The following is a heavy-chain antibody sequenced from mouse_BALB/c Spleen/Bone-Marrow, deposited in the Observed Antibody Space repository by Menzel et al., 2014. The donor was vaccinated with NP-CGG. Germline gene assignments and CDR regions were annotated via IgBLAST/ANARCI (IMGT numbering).Heavy chain of an antibody. D-gene: IGHD1-1*01. CDR1: GYTFTSYW. Sequence: QVQLQQSGAELAKPGASVKMSCKASGYTFTSYWMHWVKQRPGQGLEWIGYINPSTGYTEYNQKFEDKATLTADKSSSTAYMQLSSLTSEDSAVYYCARGTVVAYYYAMDYWGQGTSVTVSS. V-gene: IGHV1-7*01. J-gene: IGHJ4*01. CDR3: ARGTVVAYYYAMDY. CDR2: INPSTGYT.